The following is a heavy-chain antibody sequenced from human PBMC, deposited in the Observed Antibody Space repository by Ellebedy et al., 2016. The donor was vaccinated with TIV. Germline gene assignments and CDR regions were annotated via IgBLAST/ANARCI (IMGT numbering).Heavy chain of an antibody. V-gene: IGHV3-74*01. Sequence: PGGSLRLSCAASGFTFSSYWMHWVRQAPGKGLVWVSRINSDGSSTTYADSVKGRFTISRDNAKNTLYLQMNSLRAEDTAVYYCARVPYYYDSSGYWHDAFDIWGQGTMVTVSS. J-gene: IGHJ3*02. CDR2: INSDGSST. D-gene: IGHD3-22*01. CDR1: GFTFSSYW. CDR3: ARVPYYYDSSGYWHDAFDI.